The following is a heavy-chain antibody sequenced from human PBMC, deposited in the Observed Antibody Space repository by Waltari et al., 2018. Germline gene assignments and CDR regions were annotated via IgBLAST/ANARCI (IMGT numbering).Heavy chain of an antibody. Sequence: QVQLVQSGAEVKKPGASVKVSCKASGYTFTGYYMHWVRQAPGQGLEWMGWINPNIGGTNYAQKFQGRVTMTRDTSISTAYMELSRLRSDDTAVYYCARGYCSGGSCYSLFDYWGQGTLVTVSS. CDR1: GYTFTGYY. V-gene: IGHV1-2*02. CDR3: ARGYCSGGSCYSLFDY. J-gene: IGHJ4*02. D-gene: IGHD2-15*01. CDR2: INPNIGGT.